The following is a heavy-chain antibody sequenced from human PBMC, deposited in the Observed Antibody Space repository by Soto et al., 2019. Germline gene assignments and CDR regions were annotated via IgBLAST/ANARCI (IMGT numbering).Heavy chain of an antibody. CDR2: IYYSGST. V-gene: IGHV4-59*01. CDR3: ARAREAAMDLYYFYGMDV. D-gene: IGHD5-18*01. J-gene: IGHJ6*02. CDR1: GGSISSYY. Sequence: SETLSLTCTVSGGSISSYYWSWIRQPPGKGLEWIGYIYYSGSTNYNPSLKSRVTISVDTSKNQFSLKLSSVTAADTAVYYCARAREAAMDLYYFYGMDVWGQGTTVTVSS.